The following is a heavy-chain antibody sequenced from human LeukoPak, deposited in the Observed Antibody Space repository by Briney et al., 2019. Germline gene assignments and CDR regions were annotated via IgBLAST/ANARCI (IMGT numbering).Heavy chain of an antibody. D-gene: IGHD3-22*01. CDR2: IYRSVST. Sequence: SPTLSLTRTVSAYSISTGYYWGWIRQPPGKGLEWIGTIYRSVSTYYPPSLTSRVTISVDTSKNQFSLKVSSVTAADTAVYYCARGGPCYDSMTIDYWGQGILVTVSS. CDR3: ARGGPCYDSMTIDY. CDR1: AYSISTGYY. J-gene: IGHJ4*02. V-gene: IGHV4-38-2*02.